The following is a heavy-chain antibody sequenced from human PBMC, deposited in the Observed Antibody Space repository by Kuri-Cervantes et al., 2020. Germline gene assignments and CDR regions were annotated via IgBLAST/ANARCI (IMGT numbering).Heavy chain of an antibody. Sequence: GGSLRLSCAASGFTFSNYVMHWVRQAPGKGLEWVAVVSHDGNYENKADSVKGRFTISRDNSKNTLSLQMNSLRAEDTAVYYCARGYCSGGSCSTFDYWGQGTLATVSS. D-gene: IGHD2-15*01. J-gene: IGHJ4*02. CDR3: ARGYCSGGSCSTFDY. CDR2: VSHDGNYE. CDR1: GFTFSNYV. V-gene: IGHV3-30*01.